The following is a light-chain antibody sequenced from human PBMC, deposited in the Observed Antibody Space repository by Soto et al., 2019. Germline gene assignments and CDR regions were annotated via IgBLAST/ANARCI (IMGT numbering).Light chain of an antibody. CDR2: GVN. CDR3: ASYSRTSTIVL. J-gene: IGLJ3*02. Sequence: QSVLTQPPSVSGSPGQSVTISCTGTSSDVGSYNRVSWYQQPPGTAPKLMIYGVNNRPSGVPDRFSGSKSGNTASLTISGLLGEDEGDYYCASYSRTSTIVLFGGGTKLTVL. V-gene: IGLV2-18*02. CDR1: SSDVGSYNR.